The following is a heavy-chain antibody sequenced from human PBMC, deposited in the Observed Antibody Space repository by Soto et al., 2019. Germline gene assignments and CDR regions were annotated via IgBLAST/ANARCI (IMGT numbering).Heavy chain of an antibody. CDR2: IIPFLGVT. Sequence: QVHLVQSGAEVKKPGSSVKVSCKASGGTFSPYTINWVRQAPGQGLEWMGRIIPFLGVTNHAQKFQDRVTIPAEKSTSTAYREFGSVRSEDTAVYYCRRDWDSSVSTWELGGHWGQGPLVTVSP. CDR1: GGTFSPYT. CDR3: RRDWDSSVSTWELGGH. V-gene: IGHV1-69*08. J-gene: IGHJ4*02. D-gene: IGHD3-16*01.